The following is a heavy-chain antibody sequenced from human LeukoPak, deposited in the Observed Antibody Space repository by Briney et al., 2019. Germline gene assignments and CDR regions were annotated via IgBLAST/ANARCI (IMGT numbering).Heavy chain of an antibody. CDR3: ARGASTGYYLKY. V-gene: IGHV3-30-3*01. Sequence: GGSLRLSCAASGFTFSSYAMHWVRQAPGKGLEWVAVISYDGSNKYYADSVKGRFTISRDNSKNTLYLQMNSLRAEDTAVYYCARGASTGYYLKYWGQGTLVTVSS. J-gene: IGHJ4*02. CDR1: GFTFSSYA. D-gene: IGHD3-9*01. CDR2: ISYDGSNK.